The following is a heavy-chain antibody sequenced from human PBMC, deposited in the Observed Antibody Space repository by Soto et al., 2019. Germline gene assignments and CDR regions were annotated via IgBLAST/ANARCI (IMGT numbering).Heavy chain of an antibody. CDR3: AKVWAASSPKWAFDI. J-gene: IGHJ3*02. V-gene: IGHV3-9*01. Sequence: GGSLRLSCAASGFTFDDYAMHWVRQAPGKGLEWVSGISWNSGSIGYADSVKGRFTISRDNAKNSLYLQMNSLGAEDTALYYCAKVWAASSPKWAFDIWGQGTMVTVSS. D-gene: IGHD3-16*01. CDR1: GFTFDDYA. CDR2: ISWNSGSI.